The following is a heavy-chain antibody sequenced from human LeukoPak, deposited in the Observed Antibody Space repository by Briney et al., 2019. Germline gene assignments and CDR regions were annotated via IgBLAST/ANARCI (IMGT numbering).Heavy chain of an antibody. V-gene: IGHV3-30*18. J-gene: IGHJ4*02. D-gene: IGHD3-10*01. Sequence: GGSLRLSCVASGFTFSSSGMHWVRQAPGKGLEWVAVISYDGSNKYYADSVKGRFTISRDNSKNTLYLQMNSLRVEDTALYYCAKASGSGSYFFDYWGQGTLVTVSS. CDR2: ISYDGSNK. CDR1: GFTFSSSG. CDR3: AKASGSGSYFFDY.